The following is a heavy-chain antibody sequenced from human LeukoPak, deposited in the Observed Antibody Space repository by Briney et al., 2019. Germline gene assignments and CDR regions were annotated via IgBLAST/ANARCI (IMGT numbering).Heavy chain of an antibody. CDR3: ARGRALGYCSSTSCYQEDY. V-gene: IGHV1-2*02. D-gene: IGHD2-2*01. CDR1: GYTFTGYY. CDR2: INPNSGGT. J-gene: IGHJ4*02. Sequence: GPVKVSCKASGYTFTGYYMHWVRQAPRQGLEWMGWINPNSGGTNYAQKFQGRVTMTRDTSISTAYMELSRLRSDDTAVYYCARGRALGYCSSTSCYQEDYWGQGTLIAVSS.